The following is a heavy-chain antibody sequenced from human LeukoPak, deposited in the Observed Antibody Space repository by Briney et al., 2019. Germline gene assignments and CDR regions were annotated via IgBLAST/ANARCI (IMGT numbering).Heavy chain of an antibody. CDR3: AKEVDIVVVPAAPLGLGAFDI. CDR2: IRADGSGR. J-gene: IGHJ3*02. Sequence: GGSLRLSCAASGFTFSHLGMHWARQAPGKGLEWVAFIRADGSGRYYADSVNGRFTISRDNSKNTLYLQMNSLRAEDTAVYYCAKEVDIVVVPAAPLGLGAFDIWGQGTMVTVSS. CDR1: GFTFSHLG. V-gene: IGHV3-30*02. D-gene: IGHD2-2*01.